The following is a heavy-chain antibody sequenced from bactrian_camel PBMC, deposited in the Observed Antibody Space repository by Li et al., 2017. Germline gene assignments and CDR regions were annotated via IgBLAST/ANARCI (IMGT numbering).Heavy chain of an antibody. J-gene: IGHJ4*01. CDR2: IDTGGGTT. V-gene: IGHV3S54*01. CDR1: GIPPGYNC. CDR3: AADLCGGASHFVRRTGANY. Sequence: VESGGGSVEAGGSLKLSCRASGIPPGYNCFTWFRRAPGKDDEVIAGIDTGGGTTEYADSVKGRFTIPKDNAKNTLYLQMNSLKSADTAMYYCAADLCGGASHFVRRTGANYWGQGTQVTVS.